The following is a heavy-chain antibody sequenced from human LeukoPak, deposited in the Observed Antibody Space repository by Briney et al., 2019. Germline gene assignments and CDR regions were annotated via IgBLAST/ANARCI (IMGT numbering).Heavy chain of an antibody. D-gene: IGHD3-3*01. Sequence: PGGSLRLSCPASGFTFSNYWMHWVRQAPATGLGSVSRSNSEGSSTSYAYSVKCRFTISRDNAKNTLYLQMNSQRAEDTAVYYCARDWEVFWSGYYTNAFDIWGQGTMVTVSS. CDR2: SNSEGSST. J-gene: IGHJ3*02. CDR1: GFTFSNYW. CDR3: ARDWEVFWSGYYTNAFDI. V-gene: IGHV3-74*01.